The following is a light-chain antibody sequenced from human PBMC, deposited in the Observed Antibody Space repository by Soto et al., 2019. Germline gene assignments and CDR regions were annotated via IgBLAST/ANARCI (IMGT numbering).Light chain of an antibody. Sequence: QSVLTQPPSVSGAPGQTITISCTGDSSNIGAGYDVHWYQQLPGTAPKLLIYVNINRPSGVPDRFSASRSDSSASLAITGLQAEDEADYYCQSYDFTLGAFWVFGGGTKLTVL. CDR1: SSNIGAGYD. CDR3: QSYDFTLGAFWV. CDR2: VNI. J-gene: IGLJ3*02. V-gene: IGLV1-40*01.